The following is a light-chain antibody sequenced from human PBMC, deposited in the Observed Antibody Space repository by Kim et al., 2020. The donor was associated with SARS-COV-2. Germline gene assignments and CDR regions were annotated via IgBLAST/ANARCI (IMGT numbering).Light chain of an antibody. CDR2: AAS. CDR3: LQDYNYPRT. V-gene: IGKV1-6*01. Sequence: AIQMTQSPSSLSAFVGDRVTITCRASQGIRTDLGWYQQKPGKAPKLLIFAASTLESGVPSRFSGSGSGTDFTLTISSLQPEDFATYYCLQDYNYPRTFGQGTKVDIK. J-gene: IGKJ1*01. CDR1: QGIRTD.